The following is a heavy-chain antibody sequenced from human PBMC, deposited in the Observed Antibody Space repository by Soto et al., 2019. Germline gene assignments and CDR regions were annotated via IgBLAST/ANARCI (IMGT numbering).Heavy chain of an antibody. J-gene: IGHJ6*02. V-gene: IGHV5-51*01. CDR2: IYPGDSDT. CDR1: GYSFTSYW. D-gene: IGHD5-18*01. CDR3: ARLDTALYYGMDV. Sequence: HGESLKISCKGSGYSFTSYWIGWVRQIPGKGLEWMGIIYPGDSDTRYSPSFQGQVTISADKSISTAYLQWSSLKASDTAMYYCARLDTALYYGMDVWGQGTTVTVSS.